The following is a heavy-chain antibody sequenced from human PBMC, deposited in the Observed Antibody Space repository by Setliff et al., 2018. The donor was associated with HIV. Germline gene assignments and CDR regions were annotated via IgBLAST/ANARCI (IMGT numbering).Heavy chain of an antibody. CDR1: GGSISSYY. D-gene: IGHD2-21*02. V-gene: IGHV4-59*01. CDR2: IYYSGST. CDR3: ATLDPSGGNFLAY. J-gene: IGHJ4*02. Sequence: SETLSLTCTVSGGSISSYYWSWIRQPPGKGLEWIGYIYYSGSTNYNPSLKSRVTISVDTSKNQFSLKLSSVTAADTAVYYCATLDPSGGNFLAYWGQGTLVTVSS.